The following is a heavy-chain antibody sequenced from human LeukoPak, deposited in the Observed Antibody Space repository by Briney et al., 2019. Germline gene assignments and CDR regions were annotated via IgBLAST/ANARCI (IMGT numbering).Heavy chain of an antibody. CDR1: GFTFTNYW. D-gene: IGHD6-13*01. CDR2: MNQDGSKK. J-gene: IGHJ4*02. CDR3: ARVVSSWYFDY. V-gene: IGHV3-7*02. Sequence: GGSLRLSCAASGFTFTNYWMSWVRQAPGKGLEWVANMNQDGSKKYYMDSVKGRFTISRDNAKNSLYLQMNSLRAEDTAVYYCARVVSSWYFDYWGQGTLVTVSS.